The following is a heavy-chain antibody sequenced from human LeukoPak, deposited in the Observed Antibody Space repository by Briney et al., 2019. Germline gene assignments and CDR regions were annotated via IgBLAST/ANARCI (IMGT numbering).Heavy chain of an antibody. Sequence: SETLSLTCALYGGSFSGYYWSWIRQSPGKGLEWIGEINHSGSTNCNPSLKSRVTISVDTSKNQFSLKLNSVTAADTAVYYCARRDYCSSTSCYLNFDYWGQGTLVTVSS. CDR2: INHSGST. CDR3: ARRDYCSSTSCYLNFDY. CDR1: GGSFSGYY. D-gene: IGHD2-2*01. V-gene: IGHV4-34*01. J-gene: IGHJ4*02.